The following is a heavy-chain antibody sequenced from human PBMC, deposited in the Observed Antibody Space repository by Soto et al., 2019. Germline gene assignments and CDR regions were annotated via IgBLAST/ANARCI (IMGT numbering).Heavy chain of an antibody. D-gene: IGHD3-10*01. V-gene: IGHV1-18*04. Sequence: QIQLVQSGAEVKKPGASVKVSCKASGYTFTSYGIVWVRQAPGQGLEWMGWISADNGNTKYAQNLQGRVTMTTDTSTRTAYMELRSLRSDDTAAYYCASMYGSGSYYLPFDYWGQGTLVTVSS. J-gene: IGHJ4*02. CDR3: ASMYGSGSYYLPFDY. CDR1: GYTFTSYG. CDR2: ISADNGNT.